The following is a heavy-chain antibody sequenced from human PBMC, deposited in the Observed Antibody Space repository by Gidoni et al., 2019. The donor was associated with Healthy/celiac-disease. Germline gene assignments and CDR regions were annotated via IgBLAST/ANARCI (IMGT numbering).Heavy chain of an antibody. CDR1: GFTVSSNF. D-gene: IGHD6-13*01. J-gene: IGHJ3*02. V-gene: IGHV3-66*01. CDR3: ARDLPLAGSRAFDI. CDR2: IYSGGST. Sequence: EVQLVESGGGLVQPGGSLRLSCAASGFTVSSNFMNWVRQAPGKGLEWVSVIYSGGSTYYAASVKGRFTISRDNSKNTLYLQMNSLRAEDTAVYYCARDLPLAGSRAFDIWGQGTLVTVSS.